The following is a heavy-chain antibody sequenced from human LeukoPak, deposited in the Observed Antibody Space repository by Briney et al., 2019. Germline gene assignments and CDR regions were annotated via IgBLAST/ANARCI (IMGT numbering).Heavy chain of an antibody. CDR3: AKDFGDYYFDY. CDR1: GFTFSGYA. V-gene: IGHV3-23*01. J-gene: IGHJ4*02. CDR2: IRGSGGST. D-gene: IGHD4-17*01. Sequence: GGSLRLSCAASGFTFSGYAMSWVRQAPGKGLEWVSAIRGSGGSTYYADSVKGRFTISRDSSKNTLHLQMNSLRAEDTAVYYCAKDFGDYYFDYWGQGTLVTVSS.